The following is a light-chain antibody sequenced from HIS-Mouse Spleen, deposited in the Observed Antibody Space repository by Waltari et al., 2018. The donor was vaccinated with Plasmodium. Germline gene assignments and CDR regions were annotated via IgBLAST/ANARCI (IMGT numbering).Light chain of an antibody. CDR1: QSVSSN. CDR3: QQDNNWACT. Sequence: EIVMTQSPATLSVSPGERATLSCRASQSVSSNLAWYRQKPGQAPRLLIYGASTRGTGNPAWFSVSETGTEFTLTISSLQSEEFAVDYVQQDNNWACTLGPRTNVDIE. J-gene: IGKJ3*01. V-gene: IGKV3-15*01. CDR2: GAS.